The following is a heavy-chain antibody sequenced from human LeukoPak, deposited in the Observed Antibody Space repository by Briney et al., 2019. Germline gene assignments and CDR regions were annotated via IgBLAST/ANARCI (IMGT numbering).Heavy chain of an antibody. Sequence: PSETLSLTCTFSGGSISSYYWSWIRQPPGKGLELIGYIYYSWSTNYNPALKSRVTISVDTSKNQFSLKLSSVPAADTAVYYCARRRDCSSTSCHYYFDYWGQGTLVTVSS. V-gene: IGHV4-59*08. CDR2: IYYSWST. CDR1: GGSISSYY. CDR3: ARRRDCSSTSCHYYFDY. D-gene: IGHD2-2*01. J-gene: IGHJ4*02.